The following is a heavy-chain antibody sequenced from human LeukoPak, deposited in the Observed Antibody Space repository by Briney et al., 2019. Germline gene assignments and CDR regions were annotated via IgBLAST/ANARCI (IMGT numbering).Heavy chain of an antibody. CDR2: ISSSSSYI. Sequence: GSLRLSCAASGFTFSSYSMNWVRQAPGKGLEWVSYISSSSSYIYYADSVKGRFTISGDNSKNTLYLQMNSLRAEDTAVYYCAKDRGQFDWLSDAFDIWGQGTMVTVSS. J-gene: IGHJ3*02. CDR1: GFTFSSYS. CDR3: AKDRGQFDWLSDAFDI. D-gene: IGHD3-9*01. V-gene: IGHV3-21*04.